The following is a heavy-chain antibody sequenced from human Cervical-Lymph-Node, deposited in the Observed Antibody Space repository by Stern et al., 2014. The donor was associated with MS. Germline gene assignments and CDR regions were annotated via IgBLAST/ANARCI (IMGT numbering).Heavy chain of an antibody. D-gene: IGHD4-17*01. CDR3: AIYGDDGDY. Sequence: QLVESGAEVKKPGASVKVSCKVSGNILTELSMPWVRQAPGKGLEWMGGFDREDGETIYAQNFQGRVTMTEDTSTDTAYMELGSLRSEDTAVYYCAIYGDDGDYWGQGTLVTVSS. CDR2: FDREDGET. V-gene: IGHV1-24*01. CDR1: GNILTELS. J-gene: IGHJ4*02.